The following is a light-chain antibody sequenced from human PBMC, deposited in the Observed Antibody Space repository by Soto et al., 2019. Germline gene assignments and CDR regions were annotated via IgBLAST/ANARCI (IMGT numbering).Light chain of an antibody. V-gene: IGKV3-20*01. Sequence: IMMTQSQYTLSVSPGELATLSCRSSQTVGRNLAWYQHKPGQAPRLLISDASNRATGIPARFSGSGSETDFTLTISSLEPEDFAVYYCQQYGSSPITFGQGTRLEIK. CDR1: QTVGRN. CDR3: QQYGSSPIT. J-gene: IGKJ5*01. CDR2: DAS.